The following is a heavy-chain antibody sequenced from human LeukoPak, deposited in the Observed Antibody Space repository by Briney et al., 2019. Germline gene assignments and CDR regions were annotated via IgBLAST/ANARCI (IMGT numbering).Heavy chain of an antibody. CDR2: ITSDGLTT. CDR3: ARHDYGGNSGDY. V-gene: IGHV3-64*05. Sequence: GGSLRLSCSASGFTFSSYAMYWVRQAPGKGLEYVSAITSDGLTTHYADSVKGRITISRDNSRNTLYVHMSSLRTEDTAVYYCARHDYGGNSGDYWGQGTLITVSS. CDR1: GFTFSSYA. D-gene: IGHD4-23*01. J-gene: IGHJ4*02.